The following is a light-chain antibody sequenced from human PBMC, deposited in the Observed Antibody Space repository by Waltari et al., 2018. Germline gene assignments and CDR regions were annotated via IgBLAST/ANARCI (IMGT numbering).Light chain of an antibody. CDR2: HAS. J-gene: IGKJ1*01. CDR3: QNHERLPAT. CDR1: QNVGTY. V-gene: IGKV3-20*01. Sequence: EIVLTQSPGTLSLSPGERATFSCRASQNVGTYLAWYQQKPGQAPRLLIYHASSRATGIPDRFSGSGSGTDFSLTISRLEPEDFAVYYCQNHERLPATFGQGTNVEIK.